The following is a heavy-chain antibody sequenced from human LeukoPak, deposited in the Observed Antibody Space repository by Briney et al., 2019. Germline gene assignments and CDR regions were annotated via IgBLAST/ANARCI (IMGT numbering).Heavy chain of an antibody. D-gene: IGHD6-19*01. J-gene: IGHJ4*02. V-gene: IGHV3-21*01. CDR2: ISSSSSNI. Sequence: GGSLRLSCAASGFDFSTYYLNWVRQAPGKGLEWVSSISSSSSNIFYSDLVKGRFTVSRDNSKNTLYLQMNSLRAEDTAVYYCARDRHSSGWYYFDYWGQGTLVTVSS. CDR3: ARDRHSSGWYYFDY. CDR1: GFDFSTYY.